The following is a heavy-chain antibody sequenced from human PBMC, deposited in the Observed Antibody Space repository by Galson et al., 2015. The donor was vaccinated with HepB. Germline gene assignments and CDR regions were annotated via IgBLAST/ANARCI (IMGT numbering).Heavy chain of an antibody. D-gene: IGHD6-13*01. CDR3: ARDFRISAADPAEYFQH. CDR1: GYTFSSYG. Sequence: SVKVSCKASGYTFSSYGISWVRQAPGQGLEWMGWISPYNDNRNYAQNFQGRVTMAIDRSTSTAYMELRSLRSDDTAIYFCARDFRISAADPAEYFQHLGQGTLLTVSS. J-gene: IGHJ1*01. CDR2: ISPYNDNR. V-gene: IGHV1-18*04.